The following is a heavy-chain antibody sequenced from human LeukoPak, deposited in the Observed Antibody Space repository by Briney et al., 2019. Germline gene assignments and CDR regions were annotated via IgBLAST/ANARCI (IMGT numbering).Heavy chain of an antibody. CDR2: ISGSGGST. J-gene: IGHJ4*02. CDR3: AKDSAKNWNDEGKLDY. D-gene: IGHD1-1*01. V-gene: IGHV3-23*01. CDR1: GFTFSSYA. Sequence: GGSLRLSCAASGFTFSSYAMSWVRQAPGKGLEWVSAISGSGGSTYYADSVKGRFTISRGNSKNTLYLQMNSLRAEDTAVYYCAKDSAKNWNDEGKLDYWGQGTLVTVSS.